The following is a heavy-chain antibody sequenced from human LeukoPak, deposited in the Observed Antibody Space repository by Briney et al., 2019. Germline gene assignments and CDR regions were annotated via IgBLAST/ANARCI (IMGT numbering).Heavy chain of an antibody. CDR3: ARDFSSSWYSYFDY. CDR2: IYYSGRT. CDR1: GGSISSSNHY. J-gene: IGHJ4*02. D-gene: IGHD6-13*01. V-gene: IGHV4-39*07. Sequence: SETLSLTCNVSGGSISSSNHYWAWIRRPPGKGLEWIGNIYYSGRTYYGPSLKSRVTISVDTSKKQFSLNLSSVTAADTAVYYCARDFSSSWYSYFDYWGQGMLVTVSS.